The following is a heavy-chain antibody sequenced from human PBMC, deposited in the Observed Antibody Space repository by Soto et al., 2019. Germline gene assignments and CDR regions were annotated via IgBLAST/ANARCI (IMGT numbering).Heavy chain of an antibody. D-gene: IGHD3-16*02. J-gene: IGHJ4*02. V-gene: IGHV4-39*01. CDR2: IYYSGST. CDR3: ARLKGFWGSYRYFDY. CDR1: GGSISSSSYY. Sequence: QLQLQESGPGLVKPSETLSLTCTVSGGSISSSSYYWGWIRQPPGKGLEWIGSIYYSGSTYYNQSLKSRVTIAEESSKHQVSLKLSSVTAADTAVEYCARLKGFWGSYRYFDYWGQGTLVTVSS.